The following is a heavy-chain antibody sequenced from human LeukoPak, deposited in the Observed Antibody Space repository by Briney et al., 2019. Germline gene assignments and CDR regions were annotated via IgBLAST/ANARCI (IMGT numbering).Heavy chain of an antibody. CDR3: ASRPMYYDFWSGSDY. D-gene: IGHD3-3*01. J-gene: IGHJ4*02. V-gene: IGHV4-39*07. Sequence: PSETLSLTCTVSGGSISSSSYYWGWIRQPPGKGLEWIGSIYYSGSTYYNPSLKSRVTISVDTSKNQFSLKLSSVTAADTAVYYCASRPMYYDFWSGSDYWGQGTLVTVSS. CDR2: IYYSGST. CDR1: GGSISSSSYY.